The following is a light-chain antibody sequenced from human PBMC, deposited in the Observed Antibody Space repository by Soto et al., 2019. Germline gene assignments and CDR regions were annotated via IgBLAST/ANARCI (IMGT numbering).Light chain of an antibody. V-gene: IGKV1-9*01. CDR1: QGISSF. Sequence: DIQLTQSPSFLSASVGDRVTITCRASQGISSFLAWYQQKPGKAPNLLIYTASTLQSGVPSRFSGSGSGTDFTLTISSLQPEDFATYYCQQLNGYPLTFGGGTKVEIK. J-gene: IGKJ4*01. CDR2: TAS. CDR3: QQLNGYPLT.